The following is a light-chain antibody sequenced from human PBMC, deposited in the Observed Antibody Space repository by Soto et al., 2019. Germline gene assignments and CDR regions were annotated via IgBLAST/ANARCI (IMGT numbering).Light chain of an antibody. Sequence: EVVLTQSPGTLSKSPGERATLSCRASQSVSSTYLAWYQQKPGQAPRLLSSGASGRATDIPDRISGSGSGTDFTLTISRLEPEDFAVYYCQHYGSTPWTFGQGTKV. CDR3: QHYGSTPWT. J-gene: IGKJ1*01. CDR1: QSVSSTY. CDR2: GAS. V-gene: IGKV3-20*01.